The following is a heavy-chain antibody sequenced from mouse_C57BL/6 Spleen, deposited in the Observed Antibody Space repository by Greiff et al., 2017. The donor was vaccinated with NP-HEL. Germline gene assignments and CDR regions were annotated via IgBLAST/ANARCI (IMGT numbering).Heavy chain of an antibody. J-gene: IGHJ1*03. Sequence: DVMLVESGGGLVKPGGSLKLSCAASGFTFSDYGMHWVRQAPEKGLEWVAYISSGSSTIYYADTVKGRFTISRDNAKNTLFLQMTSLRSEDTAMYYCARRDYYGTWYFDVWGTGTTVTVSS. CDR3: ARRDYYGTWYFDV. CDR2: ISSGSSTI. D-gene: IGHD1-1*01. V-gene: IGHV5-17*01. CDR1: GFTFSDYG.